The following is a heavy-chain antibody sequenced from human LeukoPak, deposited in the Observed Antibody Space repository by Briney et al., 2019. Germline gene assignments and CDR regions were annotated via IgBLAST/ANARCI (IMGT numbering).Heavy chain of an antibody. J-gene: IGHJ3*01. D-gene: IGHD3-16*02. V-gene: IGHV3-23*01. CDR1: GFSLSGSA. CDR2: IRYSGANS. CDR3: ARDMQLST. Sequence: GGSLTLSCAPSGFSLSGSAMSWVRQAPGGGREWVSLIRYSGANSYYTDSVRGRFTIPRDNSKDTLFLQMNSLRAEDTAISYCARDMQLSTWGLGTMVTVSS.